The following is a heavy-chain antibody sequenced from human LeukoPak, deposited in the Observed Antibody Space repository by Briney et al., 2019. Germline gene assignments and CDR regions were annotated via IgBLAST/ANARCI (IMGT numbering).Heavy chain of an antibody. CDR2: IYYSGGN. Sequence: PSETLCLTCTVSGVSISSYYWSWLRQAPGKGLEWVGYIYYSGGNNYNPSLKSRVTISVDTSKNQFSLKLSYVTAADTAVYYCARLYSSSFPLYWGQGTLVTVSS. CDR3: ARLYSSSFPLY. D-gene: IGHD6-6*01. J-gene: IGHJ4*02. V-gene: IGHV4-59*08. CDR1: GVSISSYY.